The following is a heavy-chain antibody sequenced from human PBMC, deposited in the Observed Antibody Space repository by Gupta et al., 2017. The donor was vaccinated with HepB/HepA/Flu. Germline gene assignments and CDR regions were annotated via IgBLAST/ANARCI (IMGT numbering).Heavy chain of an antibody. V-gene: IGHV1-46*01. Sequence: QVQLVQSGAEVQKPGASVKVSCKTSGFTFTSYYIHWVRQSPGQGLEWMGIINPKGGRTSYAQKFQGRVTMTSDMSTDTVYMELSSLRSEDTAAYYCARGRIGYCSSTRCYGEDYFEYWGQGTLVTVSS. CDR3: ARGRIGYCSSTRCYGEDYFEY. D-gene: IGHD2-2*01. J-gene: IGHJ4*02. CDR1: GFTFTSYY. CDR2: INPKGGRT.